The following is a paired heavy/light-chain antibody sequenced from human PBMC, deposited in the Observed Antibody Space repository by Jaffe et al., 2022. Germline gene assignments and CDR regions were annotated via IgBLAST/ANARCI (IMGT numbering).Light chain of an antibody. CDR2: GAS. CDR1: QSVSSN. Sequence: EIVMTQSPATLSVSPGERATLSCRASQSVSSNLAWYQQKPGQAPRLLIYGASTRATGIPARFSGSGSGTEFTLTISSLQSEDFAVYYCQQYNNWPPVTFGQGTRLEIK. J-gene: IGKJ5*01. CDR3: QQYNNWPPVT. V-gene: IGKV3-15*01.
Heavy chain of an antibody. CDR1: GGTFSSYA. CDR3: ARGERGYSGYDPEPYYYYMDV. J-gene: IGHJ6*03. CDR2: IIPIFGTA. Sequence: QVQLVQSGAEVKKPGSSVKVSCKASGGTFSSYAISWVRQAPGQGLEWMGGIIPIFGTANYAQKFQGRVTITTDESTSTAYMELSSLRSEDTAVYYCARGERGYSGYDPEPYYYYMDVWGKGTTVTVSS. D-gene: IGHD5-12*01. V-gene: IGHV1-69*05.